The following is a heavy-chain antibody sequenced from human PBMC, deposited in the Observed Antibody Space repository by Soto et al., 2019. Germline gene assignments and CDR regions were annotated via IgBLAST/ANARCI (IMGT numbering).Heavy chain of an antibody. CDR1: GFTFSSYD. D-gene: IGHD6-13*01. Sequence: SGGSLRLSCAASGFTFSSYDMHWVRQATGKGLEWVSAIGTAGDPYYPGSVKGRFTISRENAKNSLYLQMNSLRAEDTAVYYCARVRIAAAGIYPWGQGTLVTVS. V-gene: IGHV3-13*05. J-gene: IGHJ5*02. CDR2: IGTAGDP. CDR3: ARVRIAAAGIYP.